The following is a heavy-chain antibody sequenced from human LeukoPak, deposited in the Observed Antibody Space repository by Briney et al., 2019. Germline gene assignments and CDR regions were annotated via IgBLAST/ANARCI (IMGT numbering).Heavy chain of an antibody. V-gene: IGHV3-30*04. CDR3: ARDTSLDY. CDR2: ISYDGSNK. D-gene: IGHD3-16*01. J-gene: IGHJ4*02. Sequence: GGSLRLSCAASGFTFSSYAMHWVRQAPGKGLEWVAVISYDGSNKYYADSVKGRFTISRDNSKNTLYLQMNSLRAEDTAVYYCARDTSLDYWGQGTLVTVSS. CDR1: GFTFSSYA.